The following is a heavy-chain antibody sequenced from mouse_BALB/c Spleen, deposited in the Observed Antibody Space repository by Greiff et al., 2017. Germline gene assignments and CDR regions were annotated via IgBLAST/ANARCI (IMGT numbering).Heavy chain of an antibody. CDR1: GFTFSSYG. Sequence: EVQGVESGGDLVKPGGSLKLSCAAPGFTFSSYGMSWVRQTPDKRLEWVATISSGGSYTYYPDSVKGRFTISRDNAKNTLYLQMSSLKSEDTAMYYCARQDGYYNAMDYWGQGTSVTVSS. CDR3: ARQDGYYNAMDY. V-gene: IGHV5-6*01. J-gene: IGHJ4*01. CDR2: ISSGGSYT. D-gene: IGHD2-3*01.